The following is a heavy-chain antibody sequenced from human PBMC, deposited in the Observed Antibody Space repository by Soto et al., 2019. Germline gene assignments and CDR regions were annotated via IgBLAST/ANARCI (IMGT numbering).Heavy chain of an antibody. CDR3: AGGHYGGNSDDEY. CDR2: IYHSGST. J-gene: IGHJ4*02. Sequence: PSETLSLTCAVSGGSISSGGYSWSWLRQPPGKGLEWIGYIYHSGSTYYNPSLKSRVTISVDRSKNQFSLKLSSVTAADTAVYYCAGGHYGGNSDDEYWGQGTLVTVSS. CDR1: GGSISSGGYS. D-gene: IGHD4-17*01. V-gene: IGHV4-30-2*01.